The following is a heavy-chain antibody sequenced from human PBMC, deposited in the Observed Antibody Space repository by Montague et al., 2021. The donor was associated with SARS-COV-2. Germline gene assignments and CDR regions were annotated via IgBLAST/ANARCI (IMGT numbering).Heavy chain of an antibody. CDR3: ARNEEGYGYFDL. Sequence: SETLSLTCGVSGGSISDNNWWSWVRQSPETGLEWIGEISLGGHTDYNPSLKSRVTISLDKSKNQFSLKLISVTATDTAVYYCARNEEGYGYFDLWGRGTLVTVSS. CDR1: GGSISDNNW. V-gene: IGHV4-4*02. J-gene: IGHJ2*01. D-gene: IGHD1-1*01. CDR2: ISLGGHT.